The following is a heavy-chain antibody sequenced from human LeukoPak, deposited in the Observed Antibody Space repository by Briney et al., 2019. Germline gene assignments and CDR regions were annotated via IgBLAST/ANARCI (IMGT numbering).Heavy chain of an antibody. CDR2: IKQDGSEK. Sequence: GGSLRLSCAASGFTFSSYWMSWVRQAPGKGLEWVANIKQDGSEKYYVDSVKGRFTISRDNSKNTLYLQMNSLRAEDTAVYYCAREGLGEDSSGYYANFDYWGQGTLVAVSS. CDR3: AREGLGEDSSGYYANFDY. CDR1: GFTFSSYW. D-gene: IGHD3-22*01. V-gene: IGHV3-7*01. J-gene: IGHJ4*02.